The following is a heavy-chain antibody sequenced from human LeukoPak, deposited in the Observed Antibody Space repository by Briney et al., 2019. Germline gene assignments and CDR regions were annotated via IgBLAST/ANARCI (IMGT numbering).Heavy chain of an antibody. CDR2: INPSGGST. CDR1: GYTFTSYY. J-gene: IGHJ4*02. D-gene: IGHD3-10*01. CDR3: ARDSTATMVRGVISS. V-gene: IGHV1-46*01. Sequence: ASVKVSCKASGYTFTSYYMHWVRQAPGQGLEWMGIINPSGGSTSYAQKFQGRVTMTRDTSTSTVYMELSSLRSEDTAVYCCARDSTATMVRGVISSWGLGTLVSVSS.